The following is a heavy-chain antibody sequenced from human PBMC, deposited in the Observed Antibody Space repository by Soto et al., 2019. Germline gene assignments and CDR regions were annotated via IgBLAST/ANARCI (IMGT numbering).Heavy chain of an antibody. D-gene: IGHD5-18*01. J-gene: IGHJ4*02. CDR2: VWKDGSNR. CDR3: AKVPRGSNFGYYNF. CDR1: GITFSDYG. Sequence: PGGSLRLCCAASGITFSDYGMHWVRQAPGKGLEWVAGVWKDGSNRYYVDSVKGRFTISRDNSKNTLYLQMNSLRDEDTAVYYCAKVPRGSNFGYYNFWGQGTLVTVSS. V-gene: IGHV3-30*02.